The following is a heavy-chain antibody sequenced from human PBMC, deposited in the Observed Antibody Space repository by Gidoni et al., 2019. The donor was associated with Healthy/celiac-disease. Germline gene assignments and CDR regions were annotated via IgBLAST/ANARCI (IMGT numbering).Heavy chain of an antibody. D-gene: IGHD6-13*01. V-gene: IGHV3-21*01. CDR2: ISSSSSYI. Sequence: EVQLVASGGGLVKPGGSLRLSCAAPCSTVGSYSLNWVPPAPGKGLEWVSCISSSSSYIYYADSVKGRFTISRDNAKNSLYLQMNSLRAEDTAVYYCARDPAAAASSGGARRGGSDAFDIWGQGTMVTVSS. CDR1: CSTVGSYS. CDR3: ARDPAAAASSGGARRGGSDAFDI. J-gene: IGHJ3*02.